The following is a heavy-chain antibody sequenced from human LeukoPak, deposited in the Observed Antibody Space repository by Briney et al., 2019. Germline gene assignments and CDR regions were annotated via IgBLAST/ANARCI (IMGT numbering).Heavy chain of an antibody. Sequence: GASVKVSCKASGYTFTGYYMHWVRQAPGQGLEWMGWINPNSGGTNYAQKFQGRVTMIRDTSISTAYMELSRLRSDDTAVYYCARETRTGQYVWWFDPWGQGTLVTVSS. D-gene: IGHD3/OR15-3a*01. J-gene: IGHJ5*02. CDR3: ARETRTGQYVWWFDP. CDR2: INPNSGGT. V-gene: IGHV1-2*02. CDR1: GYTFTGYY.